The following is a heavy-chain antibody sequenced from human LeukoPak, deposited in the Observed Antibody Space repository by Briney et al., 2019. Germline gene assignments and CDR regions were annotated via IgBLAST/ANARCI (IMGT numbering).Heavy chain of an antibody. D-gene: IGHD2-21*01. CDR1: ADSMSSHY. CDR3: AASVAASGHHFDY. CDR2: IFYSGST. Sequence: TSETLSPTCSVSADSMSSHYWSWIRQPPGMGLEWIGYIFYSGSTIYNPSLKSRLTLSLDTSNNQFSLKLTSVSAADTALYFCAASVAASGHHFDYWGQGILVTVSS. V-gene: IGHV4-59*08. J-gene: IGHJ4*02.